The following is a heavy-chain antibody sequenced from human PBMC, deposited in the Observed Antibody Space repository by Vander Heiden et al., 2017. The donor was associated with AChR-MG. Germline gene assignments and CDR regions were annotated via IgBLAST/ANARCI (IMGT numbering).Heavy chain of an antibody. CDR2: INPNSGGT. V-gene: IGHV1-2*02. CDR1: GYTFPGYY. D-gene: IGHD2-15*01. CDR3: ARGAYGGKAMDLPDY. J-gene: IGHJ4*02. Sequence: QVQLVQSGAEVKKPGASVKVSCKASGYTFPGYYMHWVRQAPGQGLEWMGWINPNSGGTNYAQKCQGRVTMTRDTSISTAYMELSRLRSDDTAVYYGARGAYGGKAMDLPDYWGQGTLVTVSS.